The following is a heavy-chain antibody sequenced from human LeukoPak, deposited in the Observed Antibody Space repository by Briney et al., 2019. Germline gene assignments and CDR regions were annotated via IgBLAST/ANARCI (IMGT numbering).Heavy chain of an antibody. CDR3: ARDWGYFYGSGSHIKHDTYYGVDV. D-gene: IGHD3-10*01. J-gene: IGHJ6*02. Sequence: EASVKVSCKTSGGTFINPAFTWVRQAPGQGLEWMGRIIPIFDLTNIAQKFQGRVTITADRSTSTAFMELSSLRFEDAAIYYCARDWGYFYGSGSHIKHDTYYGVDVWGQGTTVTVSS. CDR1: GGTFINPA. CDR2: IIPIFDLT. V-gene: IGHV1-69*04.